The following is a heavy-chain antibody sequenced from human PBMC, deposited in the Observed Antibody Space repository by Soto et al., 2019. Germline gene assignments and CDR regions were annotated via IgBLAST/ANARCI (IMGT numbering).Heavy chain of an antibody. J-gene: IGHJ4*02. D-gene: IGHD6-13*01. CDR1: GYTFTSYG. Sequence: QVKLVQSGAEVKKPGASVKVSCKASGYTFTSYGISWVRQAPVQGLEWMGWISAYNGNTKYAQKIKGRVTMTTDTSTSTAYMKLRSLRSDDTAVYSCARESSSSCHDYWGQGTLVTVSS. CDR3: ARESSSSCHDY. V-gene: IGHV1-18*01. CDR2: ISAYNGNT.